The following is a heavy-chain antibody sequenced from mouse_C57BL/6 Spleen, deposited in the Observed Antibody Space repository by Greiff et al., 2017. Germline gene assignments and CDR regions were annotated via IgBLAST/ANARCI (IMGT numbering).Heavy chain of an antibody. Sequence: VQLKESGGGLVKPGGSLKLSCAASGFTFSDYGMHWVRQAPEKGLEWVAYISSGSSTIYYADTVKGRFTISRDNAKNTLFLQMTSLRSEDTAMYYCARGDGGYFDVWGTGTTVTVSS. CDR3: ARGDGGYFDV. J-gene: IGHJ1*03. CDR1: GFTFSDYG. D-gene: IGHD1-2*01. V-gene: IGHV5-17*01. CDR2: ISSGSSTI.